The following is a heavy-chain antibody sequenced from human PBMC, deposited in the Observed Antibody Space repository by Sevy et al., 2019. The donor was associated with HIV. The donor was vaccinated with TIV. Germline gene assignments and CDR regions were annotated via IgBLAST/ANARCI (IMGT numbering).Heavy chain of an antibody. J-gene: IGHJ5*02. CDR2: INPNSGGT. V-gene: IGHV1-2*02. Sequence: ASVKVSCKASGYTFTGYYMHWVRQAPGQGLEWMGWINPNSGGTNYAQKFQGRVTMTRDTSISTVYMELSRLRSDDTAVYYRARIAISVPDPGTWFDPWGQGTLVTVSS. CDR3: ARIAISVPDPGTWFDP. D-gene: IGHD6-19*01. CDR1: GYTFTGYY.